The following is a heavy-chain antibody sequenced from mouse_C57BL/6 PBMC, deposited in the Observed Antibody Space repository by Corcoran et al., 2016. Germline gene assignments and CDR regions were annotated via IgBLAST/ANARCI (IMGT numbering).Heavy chain of an antibody. V-gene: IGHV1-26*01. CDR3: ARNYYGSSLDY. D-gene: IGHD1-1*01. CDR2: INPNNGGT. J-gene: IGHJ2*01. Sequence: EVQLQQSGPELVKPGASVKISCKASGSTFTDYYMNWVKQSHGKSLEWIGDINPNNGGTSYNQKFKGKATLTVDKSSSTAYMELRSLTSEDSAVYYCARNYYGSSLDYWGQGTTLTVSS. CDR1: GSTFTDYY.